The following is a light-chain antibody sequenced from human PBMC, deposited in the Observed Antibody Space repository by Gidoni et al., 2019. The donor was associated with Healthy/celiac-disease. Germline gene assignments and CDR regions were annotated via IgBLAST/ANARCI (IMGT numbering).Light chain of an antibody. J-gene: IGKJ4*01. V-gene: IGKV3-15*01. Sequence: EIVMTQSPATLSGSPGERATLSCRASQSVSSSLAWYQQKPGQAPRLLIYCASTRATGIPARFSGSGSWTEFTLTISSLQSEDFAVYYCLQYNNWPPLTFGGGTKVEIK. CDR3: LQYNNWPPLT. CDR1: QSVSSS. CDR2: CAS.